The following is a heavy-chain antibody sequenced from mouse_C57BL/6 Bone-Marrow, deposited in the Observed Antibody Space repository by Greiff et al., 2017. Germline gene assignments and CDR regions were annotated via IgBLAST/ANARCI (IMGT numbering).Heavy chain of an antibody. J-gene: IGHJ2*01. D-gene: IGHD4-1*01. CDR2: IYPGDGAT. Sequence: QVQLQQSGPELVKPGASVKISCKASGYAFSSSWMNWVKQRTGKGLEWIGRIYPGDGATNYNGKFKGKATLTADKSSSTAYMPLSSLTSEVSAVYFCSRGNWGYWGQGTTLTVSS. CDR3: SRGNWGY. V-gene: IGHV1-82*01. CDR1: GYAFSSSW.